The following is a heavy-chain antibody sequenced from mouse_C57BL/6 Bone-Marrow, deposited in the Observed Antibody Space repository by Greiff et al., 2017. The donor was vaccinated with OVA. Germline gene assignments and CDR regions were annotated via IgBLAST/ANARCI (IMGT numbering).Heavy chain of an antibody. V-gene: IGHV1-15*01. CDR1: GYTFTDYE. CDR2: IDPETGGT. Sequence: LQESGAELVRPGASVTLSCKASGYTFTDYEMHWVKQTPVHGLEWIGAIDPETGGTAYNQKFKGKAILTADKSSSTAYMELRSLTSEDSAVYYCTRGRWFLFAYWGQGTLVTVSA. CDR3: TRGRWFLFAY. J-gene: IGHJ3*01. D-gene: IGHD2-3*01.